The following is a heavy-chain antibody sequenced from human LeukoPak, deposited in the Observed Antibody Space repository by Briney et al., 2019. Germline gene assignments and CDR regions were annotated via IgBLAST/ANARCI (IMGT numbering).Heavy chain of an antibody. J-gene: IGHJ4*02. V-gene: IGHV3-30*03. D-gene: IGHD6-6*01. CDR3: ARDLQIAARQGSYFDY. CDR1: GFTFSNFG. CDR2: ISYDGKVT. Sequence: GEPLRLSCAASGFTFSNFGMHWVRQAPGKGLEWMAVISYDGKVTFYADSVKGRFTISGDNAKNSLYLQMNSLRAGDTAVYYCARDLQIAARQGSYFDYWGQGTLVTVSS.